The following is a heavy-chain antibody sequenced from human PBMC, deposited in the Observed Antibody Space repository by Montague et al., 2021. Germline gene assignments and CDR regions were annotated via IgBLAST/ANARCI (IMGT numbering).Heavy chain of an antibody. CDR1: GFPFSTYA. Sequence: SLRLSCAASGFPFSTYAINWVRQAPGKGLQWVSLIFGDGGGTFYEDSVKGRFTISRDNSKNTLSLQMNSLRVDDTAVYYCAKNRGAGEHDHYHMDVWSKGTTVIVSS. V-gene: IGHV3-23*01. D-gene: IGHD1-26*01. CDR3: AKNRGAGEHDHYHMDV. J-gene: IGHJ6*03. CDR2: IFGDGGGT.